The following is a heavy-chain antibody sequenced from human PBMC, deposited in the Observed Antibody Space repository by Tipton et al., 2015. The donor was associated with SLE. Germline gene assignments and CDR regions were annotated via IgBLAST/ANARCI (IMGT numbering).Heavy chain of an antibody. CDR3: ASAAYSSSSDGFDV. CDR2: MYTSGAT. J-gene: IGHJ3*01. V-gene: IGHV4-4*07. D-gene: IGHD6-6*01. CDR1: GDYIRSYS. Sequence: TLSLTCTVSGDYIRSYSWSWIRQPAGKGLEWIGRMYTSGATNYNPSLTSRVSMSVDTPKKQFSLNLSLVTAADTAVYYCASAAYSSSSDGFDVWGQGTMVTVTS.